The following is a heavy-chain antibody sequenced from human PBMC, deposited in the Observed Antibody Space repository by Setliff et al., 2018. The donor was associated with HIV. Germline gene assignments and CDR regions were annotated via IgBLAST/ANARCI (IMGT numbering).Heavy chain of an antibody. CDR1: EDSFTNYD. CDR2: ISSSGTT. Sequence: PSETLSLTCVVSEDSFTNYDWTWIRQSPGKALEWIGYISSSGTTNYNPSLRSRVTISIETSNTRFSLWLRSATAADTATYFCARLGRAIDDGGSSLRLDFWGQGMLVTVSS. CDR3: ARLGRAIDDGGSSLRLDF. V-gene: IGHV4-59*08. D-gene: IGHD2-21*01. J-gene: IGHJ4*02.